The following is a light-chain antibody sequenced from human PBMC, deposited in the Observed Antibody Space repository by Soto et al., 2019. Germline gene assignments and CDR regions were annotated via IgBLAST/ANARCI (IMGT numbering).Light chain of an antibody. CDR1: QTLSTC. CDR2: KAC. J-gene: IGKJ1*01. Sequence: DITMTQSPSTLSASVGDRVTITCRASQTLSTCLAWYQQKPGKAPKLLIYKACSLESGGPSRFRGCRSVTEFTLTISSLQSDDFATYYCQQYNSYSWTVGQGTKVEIK. CDR3: QQYNSYSWT. V-gene: IGKV1-5*03.